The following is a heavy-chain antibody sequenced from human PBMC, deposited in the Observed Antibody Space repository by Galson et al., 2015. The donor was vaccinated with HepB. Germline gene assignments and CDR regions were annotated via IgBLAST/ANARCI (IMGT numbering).Heavy chain of an antibody. CDR3: VKLLSMTAAETSDN. V-gene: IGHV3-64D*06. CDR1: GFTFSSYS. J-gene: IGHJ4*02. CDR2: INSKDGGA. Sequence: SLRLSCPVSGFTFSSYSMHWFGQAPGKGLEYVSGINSKDGGAYYADSVKGRFTISRDNSKNALFLQMSSLRFEDTAVYYCVKLLSMTAAETSDNWGQGTLVTVPT. D-gene: IGHD2-8*01.